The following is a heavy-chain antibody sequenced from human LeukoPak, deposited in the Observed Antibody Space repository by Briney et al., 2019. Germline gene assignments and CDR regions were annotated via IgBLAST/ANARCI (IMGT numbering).Heavy chain of an antibody. J-gene: IGHJ5*02. CDR1: GGSISSYY. V-gene: IGHV4-59*08. CDR2: IYYSGST. CDR3: ARQSGRGALTWFDP. Sequence: SETLSLTCTVSGGSISSYYWSWIRQPPGKGLEWIGYIYYSGSTNYNPSLKSRVTISVDTSKNQFSLKLSSVTAADTAVYYCARQSGRGALTWFDPWGQGTLVTVSS. D-gene: IGHD1-26*01.